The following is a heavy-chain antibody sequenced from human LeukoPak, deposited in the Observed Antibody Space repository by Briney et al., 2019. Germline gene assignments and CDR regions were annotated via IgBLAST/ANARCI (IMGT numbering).Heavy chain of an antibody. CDR3: AKAPSAARPVDV. Sequence: PGGSLRLSCAASGFTFSSYAMSWVRQAPGKGLDWVSGLSGGGGSTYYADSVKGRFTISGDNSKNTLYLQMNSLRAEDTAVYYCAKAPSAARPVDVWGQGTTVTVSS. CDR2: LSGGGGST. CDR1: GFTFSSYA. V-gene: IGHV3-23*01. D-gene: IGHD6-6*01. J-gene: IGHJ6*02.